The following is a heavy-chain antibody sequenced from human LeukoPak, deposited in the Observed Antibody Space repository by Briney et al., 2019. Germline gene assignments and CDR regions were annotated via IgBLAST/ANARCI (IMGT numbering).Heavy chain of an antibody. CDR2: ISYSGST. Sequence: SETLSLXCTVSGGSISSYYWSWSRQPPGKGLECIGYISYSGSTNYNPSLKSRVTMSVDTSKNQFSLKLTSVTAADTAVYYCVRRIVNSALDLFDYWGQGTLVTVSS. CDR3: VRRIVNSALDLFDY. J-gene: IGHJ4*02. V-gene: IGHV4-59*01. CDR1: GGSISSYY. D-gene: IGHD1-26*01.